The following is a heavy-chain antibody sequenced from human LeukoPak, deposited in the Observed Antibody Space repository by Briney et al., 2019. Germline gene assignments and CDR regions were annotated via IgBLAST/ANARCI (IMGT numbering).Heavy chain of an antibody. V-gene: IGHV3-53*01. CDR2: IYSGGST. CDR3: AREGPLYSSGWYPTEYYYYGMDV. J-gene: IGHJ6*02. CDR1: GFTVSSNY. D-gene: IGHD6-19*01. Sequence: GGSLRLSCAASGFTVSSNYMSWVRQAPGKGLEWASVIYSGGSTYYSDSVKGRFTISRDNSKNTLYLQMNSLRAEDTAVYYCAREGPLYSSGWYPTEYYYYGMDVWGQGTTVTVSS.